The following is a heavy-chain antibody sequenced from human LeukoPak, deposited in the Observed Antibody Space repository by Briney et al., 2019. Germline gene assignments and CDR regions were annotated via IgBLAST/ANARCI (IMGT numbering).Heavy chain of an antibody. CDR3: ARGLFYDSSGYYYFDY. V-gene: IGHV3-21*01. D-gene: IGHD3-22*01. CDR2: ISSSSSYI. J-gene: IGHJ4*02. CDR1: GFTFSSYS. Sequence: PRGTLRLSCAASGFTFSSYSMNSVRQAPGKGLEWVSSISSSSSYIYYADSVKGRFTISKDNAKNCPYLQMNISRAGDTAVYYCARGLFYDSSGYYYFDYWGQGTLVTVSS.